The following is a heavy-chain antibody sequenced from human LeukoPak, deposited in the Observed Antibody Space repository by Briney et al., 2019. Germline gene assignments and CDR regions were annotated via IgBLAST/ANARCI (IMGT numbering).Heavy chain of an antibody. V-gene: IGHV3-9*01. CDR2: ISWNSGSI. CDR1: GFTFDDYA. CDR3: AKGEGSSWYYYMDV. D-gene: IGHD6-13*01. Sequence: GRSLTLSCAASGFTFDDYAMHWLRQAPGKGLEWVSGISWNSGSIGYADSVKGRFTISRDNAKNSLYLQMNSLRAEDTALYYCAKGEGSSWYYYMDVWGKGTTVTVSS. J-gene: IGHJ6*03.